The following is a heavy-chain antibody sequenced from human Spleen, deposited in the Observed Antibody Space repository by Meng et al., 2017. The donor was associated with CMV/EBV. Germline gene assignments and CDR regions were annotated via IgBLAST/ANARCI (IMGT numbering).Heavy chain of an antibody. V-gene: IGHV1-2*02. D-gene: IGHD5-18*01. J-gene: IGHJ6*02. CDR1: GYTFTDHY. Sequence: ASVKVSCKASGYTFTDHYIHWVRQAPGQGLEWLGWINPKNGGTKYAQKFDGRVTVTRDTSISAAYMELSSLRSEDTAVYYCARAFSIDTAMVNYYYGMDVWGQGTTVTVSS. CDR3: ARAFSIDTAMVNYYYGMDV. CDR2: INPKNGGT.